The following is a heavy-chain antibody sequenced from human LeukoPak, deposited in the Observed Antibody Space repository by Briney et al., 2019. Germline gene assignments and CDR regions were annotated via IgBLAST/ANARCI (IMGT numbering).Heavy chain of an antibody. D-gene: IGHD2-2*01. J-gene: IGHJ4*02. V-gene: IGHV3-74*01. Sequence: PGGSLRLSCAASGFTLSSYWMHWVRQAPGKGLVWVSRIYSDGNTTNYADSVKGRFTISRDNAKNTLYLQMNSLRAEDTAVYYCARDQGSTSRGIDYWGQGTLVTVS. CDR1: GFTLSSYW. CDR2: IYSDGNTT. CDR3: ARDQGSTSRGIDY.